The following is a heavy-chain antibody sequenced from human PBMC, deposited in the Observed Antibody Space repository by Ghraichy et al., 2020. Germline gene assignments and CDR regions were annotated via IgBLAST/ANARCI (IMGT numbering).Heavy chain of an antibody. V-gene: IGHV1-2*02. D-gene: IGHD3-22*01. Sequence: ASVKVSCKASGYIFTGYYIHWVRRAPGQGLEWMGWINPDSGGTNYAQKFQGRVTMTRDTSISTAYMELSRLTSDDTAKYYCARERIYYDNSGYYPAGYYFGMDVWGQGTTVTVSS. J-gene: IGHJ6*02. CDR2: INPDSGGT. CDR3: ARERIYYDNSGYYPAGYYFGMDV. CDR1: GYIFTGYY.